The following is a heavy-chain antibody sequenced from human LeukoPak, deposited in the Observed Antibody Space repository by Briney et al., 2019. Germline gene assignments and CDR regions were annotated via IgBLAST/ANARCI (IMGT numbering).Heavy chain of an antibody. Sequence: GGSLRLSCAASGFTFSSYAMSWVHQAPGKGLEWVSAISGSGGSTYYADSVKGRFTISRDNSKNTLYLQMNSLRAEDTAVYYCAKDGGFGSGCCSGGRRGYWGQGTLVTVSS. D-gene: IGHD2-15*01. CDR3: AKDGGFGSGCCSGGRRGY. CDR1: GFTFSSYA. J-gene: IGHJ4*02. V-gene: IGHV3-23*01. CDR2: ISGSGGST.